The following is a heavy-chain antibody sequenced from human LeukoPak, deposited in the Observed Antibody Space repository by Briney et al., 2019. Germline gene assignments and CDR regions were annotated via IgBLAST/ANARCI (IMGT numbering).Heavy chain of an antibody. CDR2: INPNSGDT. CDR1: GYTFAGYY. J-gene: IGHJ5*02. Sequence: GASEKVSCKASGYTFAGYYIHWVRQAPGQGLEWVGWINPNSGDTKFAQKFQGRVTMTCDTSISTVYMELSRLTSDDTAVYYCARDPTVTTQDNWFDPWGQGTLVTVSS. D-gene: IGHD4-17*01. CDR3: ARDPTVTTQDNWFDP. V-gene: IGHV1-2*02.